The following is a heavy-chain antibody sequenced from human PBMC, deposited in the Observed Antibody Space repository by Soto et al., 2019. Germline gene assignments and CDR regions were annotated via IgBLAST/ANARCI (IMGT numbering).Heavy chain of an antibody. V-gene: IGHV1-69*02. Sequence: QVQLVQSGAEVKKPGSSVKVSCKASGGTFSSYTISWVRQAPGQGLEWMGRIIPILGIANYAQKFQGRVTITADESTSTAHMELRSLSSEETAVYYWTSSCGGYSVGYWGKGHLVTVSS. CDR1: GGTFSSYT. J-gene: IGHJ4*02. CDR3: TSSCGGYSVGY. D-gene: IGHD5-12*01. CDR2: IIPILGIA.